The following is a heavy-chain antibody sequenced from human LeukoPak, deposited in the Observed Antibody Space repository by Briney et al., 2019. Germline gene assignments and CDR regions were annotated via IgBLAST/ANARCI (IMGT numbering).Heavy chain of an antibody. CDR1: GFTFSNAW. J-gene: IGHJ6*02. CDR2: IKSKTDGGTT. Sequence: GGSLRLSCAASGFTFSNAWMSWVRQAPGKGLEWVGRIKSKTDGGTTDYAAPVKGRFTISRDDSKNTLYLQMNSLKTEDTAVYYCTTDLPYREYYYDSSGYPWSPYYYYGMDVWGQGTTVTVSS. D-gene: IGHD3-22*01. CDR3: TTDLPYREYYYDSSGYPWSPYYYYGMDV. V-gene: IGHV3-15*01.